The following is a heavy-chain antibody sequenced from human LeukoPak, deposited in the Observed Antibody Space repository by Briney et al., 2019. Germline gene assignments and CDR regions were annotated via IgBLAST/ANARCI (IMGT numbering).Heavy chain of an antibody. V-gene: IGHV1-3*01. J-gene: IGHJ4*02. CDR2: INAGNGNT. CDR3: ARDYASFDY. Sequence: ASVKVSCKASGYTFTSYGISWVRQAPGQGLEWMGWINAGNGNTKYSQKFQGRVTITRDTSASTAYMELSSLRSEDTAVYYCARDYASFDYWGQGTLVTVSS. CDR1: GYTFTSYG. D-gene: IGHD3-16*01.